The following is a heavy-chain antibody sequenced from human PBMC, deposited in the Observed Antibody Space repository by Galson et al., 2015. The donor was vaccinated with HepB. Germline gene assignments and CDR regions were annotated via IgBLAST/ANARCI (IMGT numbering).Heavy chain of an antibody. V-gene: IGHV5-51*01. J-gene: IGHJ6*03. CDR3: ARHGAYSGTYYNYYMDV. Sequence: QSGAEVKKPGESLKISCKGSGYSFTTYWIGWVRQMPGKGLEWMGIIYPGDSDTRYSPPFQGQVTISADKSISTAYLQWSSLKASDTAMYYCARHGAYSGTYYNYYMDVWGKGTTVTVSS. CDR1: GYSFTTYW. CDR2: IYPGDSDT. D-gene: IGHD1-26*01.